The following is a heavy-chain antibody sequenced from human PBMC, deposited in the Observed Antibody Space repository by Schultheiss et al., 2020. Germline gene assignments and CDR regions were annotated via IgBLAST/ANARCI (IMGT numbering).Heavy chain of an antibody. CDR2: IYYSGST. V-gene: IGHV4-34*01. CDR3: SRLGIGPWHYWYFDL. J-gene: IGHJ2*01. D-gene: IGHD7-27*01. CDR1: GGSFSGYY. Sequence: SATLSLTCAVYGGSFSGYYWSWIRQPPGKGLEWIGSIYYSGSTYYNPSLKSRVTISVDTSKNQFSLKLSSVTAADTAVYYCSRLGIGPWHYWYFDLWGRGT.